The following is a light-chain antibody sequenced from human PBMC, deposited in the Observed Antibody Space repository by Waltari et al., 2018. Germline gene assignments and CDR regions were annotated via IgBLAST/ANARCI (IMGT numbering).Light chain of an antibody. CDR3: QHYNNWPPLT. J-gene: IGKJ4*01. CDR2: GAS. V-gene: IGKV3-15*01. Sequence: EIVMTQSPATLSVSPGERATLSCRASQRVSSNLAWYQQKPGQAPRLLIYGASTRATGIPSRFSGSGSGTEFTLTISSLQSGDFAVYYCQHYNNWPPLTFGGGTKVEIK. CDR1: QRVSSN.